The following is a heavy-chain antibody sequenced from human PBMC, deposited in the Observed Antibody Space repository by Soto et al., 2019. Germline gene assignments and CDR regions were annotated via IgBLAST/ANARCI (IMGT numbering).Heavy chain of an antibody. J-gene: IGHJ6*02. CDR1: GGSVSSGSYY. V-gene: IGHV4-61*01. Sequence: QVQLQESGPGLVKPSETLSLTCTVSGGSVSSGSYYWSWIRQPPGKGLEWIGYIYYSGSTNYNPRLESRVTISVGTAKNEFARKRSSVTAGDTAVYYCARAFPYCSGGSCYYYYYGMDVWGQGTTVTVSS. D-gene: IGHD2-15*01. CDR3: ARAFPYCSGGSCYYYYYGMDV. CDR2: IYYSGST.